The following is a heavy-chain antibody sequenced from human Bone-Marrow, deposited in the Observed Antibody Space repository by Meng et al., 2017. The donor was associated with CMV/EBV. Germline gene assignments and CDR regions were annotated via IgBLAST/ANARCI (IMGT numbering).Heavy chain of an antibody. CDR3: ARAGVFPRYFQH. Sequence: GGSLRLSCAASGFTFSSYAMHWVRQAPGQWLEWVAVISYDGSNKYYADSVKGRFTISRDKSNNTLYLQMNSLRPEDTAVYYGARAGVFPRYFQHWGQGTLVTVSS. CDR2: ISYDGSNK. D-gene: IGHD2-21*01. V-gene: IGHV3-30*04. J-gene: IGHJ1*01. CDR1: GFTFSSYA.